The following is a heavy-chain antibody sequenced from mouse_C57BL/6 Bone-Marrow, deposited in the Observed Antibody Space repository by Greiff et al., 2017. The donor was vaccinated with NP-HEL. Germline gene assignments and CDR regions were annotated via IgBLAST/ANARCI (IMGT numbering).Heavy chain of an antibody. CDR2: IYPGDGDT. CDR1: GYAFSSYW. V-gene: IGHV1-80*01. J-gene: IGHJ3*01. CDR3: ARGAY. Sequence: VQLQESGAELVKPGASVKISCKASGYAFSSYWMNWVKQRPGKGIEWIGQIYPGDGDTKYNGKFKDKASLTADKSSSPAYMQLISITSEDSAFYFCARGAYWGQGTLVTVSA.